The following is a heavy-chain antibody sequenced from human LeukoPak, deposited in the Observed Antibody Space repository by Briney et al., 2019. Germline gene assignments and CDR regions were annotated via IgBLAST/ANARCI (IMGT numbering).Heavy chain of an antibody. CDR2: INAYNGNT. D-gene: IGHD4-23*01. CDR1: GYTFTSYG. J-gene: IGHJ4*02. V-gene: IGHV1-18*01. CDR3: ARDPGLDYGGNLLFDY. Sequence: ASVKVSCKASGYTFTSYGISWVRQAPGQGLEWMGWINAYNGNTNYAQKLQGRVTMTTDTSTSTAYMELRSLRCDGTAVYYCARDPGLDYGGNLLFDYWGQGTLVTVSS.